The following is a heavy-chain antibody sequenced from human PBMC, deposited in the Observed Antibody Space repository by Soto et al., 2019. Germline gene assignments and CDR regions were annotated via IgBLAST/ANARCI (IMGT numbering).Heavy chain of an antibody. Sequence: ASVKVSCKASGYTFTSYDINWVRQATGQGLEWMGWMNPNSGNTGYAQKFQGRVTMTRNTSISTAYMELSSLRSEDTAVYYCVITRGYCSGGSCPDAFDIWGQGTMVTVSS. CDR3: VITRGYCSGGSCPDAFDI. V-gene: IGHV1-8*01. CDR2: MNPNSGNT. D-gene: IGHD2-15*01. CDR1: GYTFTSYD. J-gene: IGHJ3*02.